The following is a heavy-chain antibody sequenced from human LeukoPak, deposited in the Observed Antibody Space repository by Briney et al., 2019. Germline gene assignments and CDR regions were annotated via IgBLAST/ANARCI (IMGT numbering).Heavy chain of an antibody. CDR3: AKTTTGYSSGRYPGWPVDY. V-gene: IGHV3-53*01. Sequence: PGGSLRLSCAASGFTVSRNDMNWVRQVPGKGLEWVSLIYSGGSGNAYYADSVKGRFTISRDNSEKMLYLQMNSLSTEDTAVYYCAKTTTGYSSGRYPGWPVDYWGQGTLVTVSS. CDR2: IYSGGSGNA. CDR1: GFTVSRND. D-gene: IGHD6-19*01. J-gene: IGHJ4*02.